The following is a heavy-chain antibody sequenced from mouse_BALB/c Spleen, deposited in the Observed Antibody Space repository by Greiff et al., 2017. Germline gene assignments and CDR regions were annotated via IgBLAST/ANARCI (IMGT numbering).Heavy chain of an antibody. CDR3: ARLDGYDEGYYAMDY. Sequence: LVKTGASVKISCKASGYSFTGYYMHWVKQSHGKSLEWIGYISCYNGATSYNQKFKGKATFTVDTSSSTAYMRFNSLTSEDSAVYYCARLDGYDEGYYAMDYWGQGTSVTVSS. V-gene: IGHV1S34*01. CDR1: GYSFTGYY. J-gene: IGHJ4*01. D-gene: IGHD2-2*01. CDR2: ISCYNGAT.